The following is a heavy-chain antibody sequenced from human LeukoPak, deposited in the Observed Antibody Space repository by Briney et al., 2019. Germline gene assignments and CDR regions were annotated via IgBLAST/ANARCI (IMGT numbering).Heavy chain of an antibody. CDR2: ISSSSSTI. CDR3: ARITYDSSGYYEEEHAFDI. J-gene: IGHJ3*02. V-gene: IGHV3-48*01. Sequence: GGSLRLSCAASGFTFSSYSMNWVRQAPGKGLEWVSYISSSSSTIYYADSVKGRFTISRDNAKNSLYLQMNSLRAEDTAVYYCARITYDSSGYYEEEHAFDIWGQGTMVTVSS. CDR1: GFTFSSYS. D-gene: IGHD3-22*01.